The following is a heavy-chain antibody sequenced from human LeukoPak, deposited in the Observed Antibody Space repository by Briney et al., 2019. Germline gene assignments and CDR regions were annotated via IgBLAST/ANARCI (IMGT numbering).Heavy chain of an antibody. V-gene: IGHV4-61*02. CDR2: IYTSGST. CDR1: GGSISSGSYY. Sequence: SETLSLTCTVSGGSISSGSYYWSWIRQPAGKGLEWIGRIYTSGSTNYNPSLKSRVTISVDTSKNQFSLKLSSVTAADTAVYYCARQWDYYYYYMDVWGKGTTVTISS. D-gene: IGHD2-8*01. CDR3: ARQWDYYYYYMDV. J-gene: IGHJ6*03.